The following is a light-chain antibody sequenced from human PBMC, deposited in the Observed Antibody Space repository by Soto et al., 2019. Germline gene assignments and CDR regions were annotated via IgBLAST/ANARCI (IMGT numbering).Light chain of an antibody. V-gene: IGKV1-33*01. Sequence: DIQMTQSPSPLSASVGNRVTITCQASQDIATYVNWYQQQPGKSPNRLIYDASNLETGVPSRFSGGGSGTHFTFTTSNLQPEDIATYHCQQYDNLPPTWTFGQGTTVDIK. CDR3: QQYDNLPPTWT. CDR1: QDIATY. J-gene: IGKJ1*01. CDR2: DAS.